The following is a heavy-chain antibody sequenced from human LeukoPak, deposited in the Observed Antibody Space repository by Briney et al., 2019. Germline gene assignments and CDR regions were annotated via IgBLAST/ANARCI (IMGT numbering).Heavy chain of an antibody. D-gene: IGHD3-22*01. J-gene: IGHJ4*02. CDR1: GGSISSYY. CDR3: ARAPPDYYDSSGYSEFDY. V-gene: IGHV4-4*07. Sequence: SETLSLTCTVSGGSISSYYWSWIRQPAGKGLEWIGRIYTSGSTNYNPSLKSRVTISVDTSKNQFSLKLSSVTAADTAVYYCARAPPDYYDSSGYSEFDYWGQGTLVTVSS. CDR2: IYTSGST.